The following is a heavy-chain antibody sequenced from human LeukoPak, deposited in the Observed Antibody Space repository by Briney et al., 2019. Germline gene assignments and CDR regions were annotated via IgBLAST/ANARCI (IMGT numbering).Heavy chain of an antibody. V-gene: IGHV1-69-2*01. Sequence: ASVKVSCKVSGYTFTDYYMHWVQQAPGKGLECMGLVDPEDGETIYAEKFQGRVTITADTSTDTAYMELSSLRSEDTAVYYCATDLEIAAAGNFDYWGQGTLVTVSS. D-gene: IGHD6-13*01. CDR1: GYTFTDYY. CDR2: VDPEDGET. CDR3: ATDLEIAAAGNFDY. J-gene: IGHJ4*02.